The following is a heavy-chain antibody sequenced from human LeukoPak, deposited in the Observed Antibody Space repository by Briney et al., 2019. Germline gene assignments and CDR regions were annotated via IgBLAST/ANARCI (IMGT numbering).Heavy chain of an antibody. CDR1: GGSISSYY. V-gene: IGHV4-59*01. CDR3: AREARGSNGYYYNF. J-gene: IGHJ4*02. D-gene: IGHD3-22*01. CDR2: ISYGGST. Sequence: PSETLSLTCTVSGGSISSYYWSWIRQFPGKGLEWIGDISYGGSTKYNPTLKSRATISADTSKNQFSLKLTSVTAADTAVYYCAREARGSNGYYYNFWGQGTLVTVSS.